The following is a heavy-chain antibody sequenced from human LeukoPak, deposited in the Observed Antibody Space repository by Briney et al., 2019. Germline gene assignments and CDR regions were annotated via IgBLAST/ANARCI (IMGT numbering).Heavy chain of an antibody. J-gene: IGHJ4*02. D-gene: IGHD1-26*01. CDR2: ISYDGKVK. V-gene: IGHV3-30*04. Sequence: GGSLRLSCAASGFTFSSYAMHWVRQAPGKGLEWVAVISYDGKVKIYADSVQGRFTISRDSARSTLYLQMNSLRAEDTAIYYCARDLLVGAPDYFDYWGQGTLVTVSS. CDR3: ARDLLVGAPDYFDY. CDR1: GFTFSSYA.